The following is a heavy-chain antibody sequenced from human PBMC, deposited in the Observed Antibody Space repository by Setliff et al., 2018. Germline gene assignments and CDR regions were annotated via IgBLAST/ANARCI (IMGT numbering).Heavy chain of an antibody. J-gene: IGHJ4*02. CDR3: AAASNYYDY. Sequence: TLSLTCTVSGDSISGDYWSWIRQPPGKALEWLARIDWDDDKFYSTSLRTRLTISKDTSKNQVVLTMTNMDPVDTATYYCAAASNYYDYWGQGTLVTVSS. CDR2: IDWDDDK. V-gene: IGHV2-70*16. CDR1: GDSISGDY.